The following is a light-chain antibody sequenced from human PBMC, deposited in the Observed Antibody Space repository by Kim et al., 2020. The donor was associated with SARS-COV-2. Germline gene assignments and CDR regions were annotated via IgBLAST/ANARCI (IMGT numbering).Light chain of an antibody. CDR3: QQNVNSLFT. J-gene: IGKJ4*01. V-gene: IGKV3-20*01. CDR2: GAS. Sequence: EIVLTQSPGTLSLSPGERATLSCRASQSVSSSYLAWYQQKPGQAPRLLIYGASSRATGIPDRFSGSGSGTDFTLTISRLEPEDFAVYYCQQNVNSLFTFGGG. CDR1: QSVSSSY.